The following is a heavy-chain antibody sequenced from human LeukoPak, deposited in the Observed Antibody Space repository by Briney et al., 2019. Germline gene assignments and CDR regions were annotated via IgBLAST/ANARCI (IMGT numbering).Heavy chain of an antibody. J-gene: IGHJ4*02. D-gene: IGHD3-10*01. Sequence: SETLSLTCTVSGGSISSYFWSWVRQPPGKGLEWIAYVHYSESTNYNPSLKSRVTMSVDTSKNEFSLKLSSVTAADTAIYYCSRQKTYYGSGSSFDYWGQGTLVTVSS. CDR1: GGSISSYF. CDR3: SRQKTYYGSGSSFDY. CDR2: VHYSEST. V-gene: IGHV4-59*08.